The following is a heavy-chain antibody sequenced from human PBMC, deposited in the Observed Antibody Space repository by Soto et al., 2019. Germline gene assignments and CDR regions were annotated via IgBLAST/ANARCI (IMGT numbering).Heavy chain of an antibody. CDR1: GGTFSSYA. CDR2: IIPIFGTA. J-gene: IGHJ3*02. V-gene: IGHV1-69*13. D-gene: IGHD6-6*01. Sequence: SVKVSCKASGGTFSSYAISWVRQAPGQGLEWMGGIIPIFGTANYAQKFQGRVTITADESTSTAYMELSSLRSEDTAVYYCARDGPRIAARPGAFDIWGQGTMVTVSS. CDR3: ARDGPRIAARPGAFDI.